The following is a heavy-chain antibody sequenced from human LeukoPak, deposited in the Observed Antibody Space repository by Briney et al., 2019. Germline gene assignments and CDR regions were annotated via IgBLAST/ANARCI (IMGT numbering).Heavy chain of an antibody. CDR2: ISAYNGNT. CDR3: ARDFYPQDWFDP. J-gene: IGHJ5*02. CDR1: GYTFTSYG. V-gene: IGHV1-18*01. Sequence: ASVKVSCKASGYTFTSYGISWVRQAPGQGLEWMGWISAYNGNTNYAQKLQGRVTVTTDTSTSTAYMELRSLRSDDTAVYYCARDFYPQDWFDPWGQGTLVVVSS. D-gene: IGHD3-3*01.